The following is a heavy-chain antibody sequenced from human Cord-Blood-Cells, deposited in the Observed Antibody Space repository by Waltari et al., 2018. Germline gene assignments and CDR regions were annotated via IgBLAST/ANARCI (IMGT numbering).Heavy chain of an antibody. D-gene: IGHD7-27*01. CDR1: GFTFSSYA. CDR3: AKDRLNWGWGGDYFDY. Sequence: EVQLLESGGGLVQPGGSLRLSCAASGFTFSSYAMSWVRQAPGKGLEWVSAISGSGGRTYYADSVKGRFTISRDNSKNTLYLQMNSLRAEDTAVYYCAKDRLNWGWGGDYFDYCGQGTLVTVSS. V-gene: IGHV3-23*01. J-gene: IGHJ4*02. CDR2: ISGSGGRT.